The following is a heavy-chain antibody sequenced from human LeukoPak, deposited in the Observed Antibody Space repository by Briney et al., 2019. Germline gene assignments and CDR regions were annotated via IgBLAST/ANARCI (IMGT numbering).Heavy chain of an antibody. CDR2: INHSGGT. Sequence: SETLSLTCAVYGGSFSGYYWSWIRQPPGKGLEWIGEINHSGGTNYNPSLKSRVTISVDTSKNQFSLKLSSVTAADTAVYYCARDLFIVGATLYFDYWGQGTLVTVSS. V-gene: IGHV4-34*01. D-gene: IGHD1-26*01. CDR3: ARDLFIVGATLYFDY. J-gene: IGHJ4*02. CDR1: GGSFSGYY.